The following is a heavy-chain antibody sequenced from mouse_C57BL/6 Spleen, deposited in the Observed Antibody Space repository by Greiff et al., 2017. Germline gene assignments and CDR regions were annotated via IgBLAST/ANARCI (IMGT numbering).Heavy chain of an antibody. Sequence: VQGVESGPGLVQPSQSLSITCTVSGFSLTSYGVHWVRQSPGKGLEWLGVIWSGGSTDYNAAFISRLSISKDNSKSQVFFKMNSLQADDTAIYYCARKGDYGPWYFDVWGTGTTVTVSS. CDR2: IWSGGST. D-gene: IGHD1-2*01. V-gene: IGHV2-2*01. J-gene: IGHJ1*03. CDR3: ARKGDYGPWYFDV. CDR1: GFSLTSYG.